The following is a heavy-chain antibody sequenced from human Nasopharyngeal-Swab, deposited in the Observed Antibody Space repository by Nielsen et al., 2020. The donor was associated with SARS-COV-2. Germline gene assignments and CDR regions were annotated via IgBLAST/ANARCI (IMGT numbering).Heavy chain of an antibody. Sequence: GESLKISCAASGFSVSSNQMTWVRQAPGRGLEWVSAISGADDSTKYADSVKGRFTISRDNSKNTLDLQMNSPRAEDTAMYYCAKDRDSGDDSGEYYHYYGMDVWGQGTSVTVS. CDR2: ISGADDST. J-gene: IGHJ6*02. CDR1: GFSVSSNQ. V-gene: IGHV3-23*01. CDR3: AKDRDSGDDSGEYYHYYGMDV. D-gene: IGHD5-12*01.